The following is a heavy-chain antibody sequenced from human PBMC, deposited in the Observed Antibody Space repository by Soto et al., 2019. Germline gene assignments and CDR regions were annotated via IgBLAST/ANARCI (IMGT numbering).Heavy chain of an antibody. V-gene: IGHV4-4*07. Sequence: SETLSLTCTVSGGSISSYYWSWIRQPAGKGLEWIGRIYTSGSTNYNPSLKSRVTISVDASKNQFSLKLSSVTAADTAVYYCATRFEDYYDSSGYYYVLDYWGQGTLVTVSS. CDR3: ATRFEDYYDSSGYYYVLDY. D-gene: IGHD3-22*01. J-gene: IGHJ4*02. CDR1: GGSISSYY. CDR2: IYTSGST.